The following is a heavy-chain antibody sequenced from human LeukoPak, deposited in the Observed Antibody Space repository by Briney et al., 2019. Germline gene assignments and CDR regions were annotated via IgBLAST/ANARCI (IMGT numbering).Heavy chain of an antibody. J-gene: IGHJ4*02. CDR3: ARESEGGYSYGGGGY. V-gene: IGHV1-3*01. Sequence: GASVTVSFKASGYTFTSYAMHWVRQAPGQRREWMGWINAGNGNTKYSQKFQGRVTITRDTSASTAYMELSSLRSEDTAVYYCARESEGGYSYGGGGYWGQGTLVTVSS. D-gene: IGHD5-18*01. CDR2: INAGNGNT. CDR1: GYTFTSYA.